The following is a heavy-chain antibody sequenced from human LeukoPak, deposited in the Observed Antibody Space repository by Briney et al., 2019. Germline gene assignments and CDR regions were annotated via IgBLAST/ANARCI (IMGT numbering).Heavy chain of an antibody. D-gene: IGHD3-10*01. V-gene: IGHV4-34*01. CDR1: GGSFSGYY. J-gene: IGHJ3*02. CDR3: ARSLLWPTGAADS. Sequence: SETLSLTCAVYGGSFSGYYWSWIRQPPGKGLEWIGEINHSGSTNYNPSLKSRVTISVDTSKNQFSLKLSSVTAADTAIYYCARSLLWPTGAADSWGQGTMVSVSS. CDR2: INHSGST.